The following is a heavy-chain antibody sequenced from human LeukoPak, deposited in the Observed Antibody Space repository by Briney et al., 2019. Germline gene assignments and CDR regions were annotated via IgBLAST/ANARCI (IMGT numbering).Heavy chain of an antibody. D-gene: IGHD3-22*01. CDR1: GFTVSSNS. Sequence: GGSLRLSCTVSGFTVSSNSMSWVRQAPGKGLEWVSFIYSGGNTHYSDSVKGRFTISRDNAKNSLYLQMNSLRAEDTAVYYCASTTITMIVEDAFDIWGQGTMVTVSS. J-gene: IGHJ3*02. V-gene: IGHV3-66*01. CDR2: IYSGGNT. CDR3: ASTTITMIVEDAFDI.